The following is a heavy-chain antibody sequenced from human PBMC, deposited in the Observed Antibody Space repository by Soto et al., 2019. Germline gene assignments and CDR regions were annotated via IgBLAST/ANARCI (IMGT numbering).Heavy chain of an antibody. CDR2: INGRGNYK. V-gene: IGHV3-21*04. CDR3: AKLPDPYGGNSDY. D-gene: IGHD2-21*02. J-gene: IGHJ4*02. CDR1: GFTLTTYT. Sequence: GGSLRLSCAASGFTLTTYTMNWVRQAPGMGLEWVSSINGRGNYKYYTDSVEGRFTISRDNAQNSLYLQMNSLRAEDTAVYYCAKLPDPYGGNSDYWGQGTLVTVSS.